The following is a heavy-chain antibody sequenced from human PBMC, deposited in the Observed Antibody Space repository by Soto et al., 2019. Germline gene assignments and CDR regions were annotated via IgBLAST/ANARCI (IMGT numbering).Heavy chain of an antibody. CDR1: GFTFSSYG. Sequence: QVQLVESEGGVVQPGRSLRLSCAASGFTFSSYGMHWVRQAPGKGLEWVAIIWYDGSNKYYADSVKGRFTISRDNSRNTLYLQMNSLRAEDTAVYYCARGRWLQLGGDYWGQGTLVTVSS. CDR2: IWYDGSNK. CDR3: ARGRWLQLGGDY. V-gene: IGHV3-33*01. D-gene: IGHD5-12*01. J-gene: IGHJ4*02.